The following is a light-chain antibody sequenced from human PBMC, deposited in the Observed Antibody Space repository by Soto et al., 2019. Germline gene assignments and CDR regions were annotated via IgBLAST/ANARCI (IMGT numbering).Light chain of an antibody. CDR2: AAS. Sequence: AVHIKNSPSSLSAYVGDRVTITCRASHGIRNDLGWYQQKPGKAPKLLIYAASSLQSGVPSRFSGSGSGTDFTLTISSLQPEDFATYYCPQSYSTPRPFGHGTIVAVK. CDR1: HGIRND. J-gene: IGKJ3*01. CDR3: PQSYSTPRP. V-gene: IGKV1-6*01.